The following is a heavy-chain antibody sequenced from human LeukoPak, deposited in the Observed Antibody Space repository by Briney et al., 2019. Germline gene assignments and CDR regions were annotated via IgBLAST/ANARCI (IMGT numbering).Heavy chain of an antibody. Sequence: PSETLSLTCTVSVGSISNYYWSWIRQPPGERRGWIGYIYYSGITNYNPPLEIRVNISVVTSKNQFSLMLSSVNAADTAVYYCARVYSGYATDAFDIWGQGTMVTVSS. J-gene: IGHJ3*02. D-gene: IGHD5-12*01. CDR2: IYYSGIT. CDR1: VGSISNYY. V-gene: IGHV4-59*12. CDR3: ARVYSGYATDAFDI.